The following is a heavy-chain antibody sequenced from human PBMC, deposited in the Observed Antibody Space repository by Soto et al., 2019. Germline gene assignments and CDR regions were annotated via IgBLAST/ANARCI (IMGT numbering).Heavy chain of an antibody. CDR2: IIPVLGPA. Sequence: QVQLVQSGAEVKKPGSSMKVSCKASGGTFNTFAISWVRQAPGQGLEWMGGIIPVLGPAFYAPKFQGRVTITAEKSTTTAYLELSNLTSEDTAVYYCARAAKRYFDYWGQGTLVTVPS. CDR3: ARAAKRYFDY. D-gene: IGHD2-15*01. CDR1: GGTFNTFA. V-gene: IGHV1-69*06. J-gene: IGHJ4*02.